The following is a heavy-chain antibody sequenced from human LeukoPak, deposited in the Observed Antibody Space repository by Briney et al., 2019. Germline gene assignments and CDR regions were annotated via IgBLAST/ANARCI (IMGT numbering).Heavy chain of an antibody. D-gene: IGHD3-3*01. CDR3: ARDPWSRMDV. CDR1: GFTFTTYW. V-gene: IGHV3-74*01. Sequence: QPGGSLRLSCAASGFTFTTYWMHWVRQAPGKGLVWVSRINDDGSSTTYADSVKGRSTISRDNAKNTVYLQMSSLRAEDTAVYYCARDPWSRMDVWGQGTTVTVSS. J-gene: IGHJ6*02. CDR2: INDDGSST.